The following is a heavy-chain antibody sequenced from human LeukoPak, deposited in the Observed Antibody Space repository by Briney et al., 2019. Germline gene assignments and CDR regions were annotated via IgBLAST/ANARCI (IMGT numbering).Heavy chain of an antibody. V-gene: IGHV1-18*04. CDR2: ISAYNGNT. CDR1: GYTFTSYG. Sequence: ASVKVSCKASGYTFTSYGISWVRQAPGQGLEWMGWISAYNGNTNYAQKLQGRVTMTTDTSTSTAYMELRSLRSDDTAVYYCARDLGLLWFGEPFDYWGQETLVTVSS. CDR3: ARDLGLLWFGEPFDY. J-gene: IGHJ4*02. D-gene: IGHD3-10*01.